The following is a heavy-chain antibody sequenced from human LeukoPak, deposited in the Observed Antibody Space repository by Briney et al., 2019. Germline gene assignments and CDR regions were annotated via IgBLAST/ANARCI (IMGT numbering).Heavy chain of an antibody. J-gene: IGHJ4*02. V-gene: IGHV1-2*02. CDR1: VYTFTGYY. CDR2: INPNSGGT. CDR3: ARNKEGKSLDN. Sequence: ASVKVSCKASVYTFTGYYMHWVRQAPGQGLEWMGWINPNSGGTNYAQKFQGRVTLTRDTSISTAYMELSRLRFDDTAVYYCARNKEGKSLDNWGQGTLVTVSS.